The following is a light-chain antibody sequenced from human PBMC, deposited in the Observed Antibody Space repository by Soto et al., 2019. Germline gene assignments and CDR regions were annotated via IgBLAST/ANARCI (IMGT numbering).Light chain of an antibody. CDR1: SSDVLSYDG. CDR3: CLYAYDNGGL. J-gene: IGLJ2*01. Sequence: QSALSQPASVSGSPGQSITISCTGPSSDVLSYDGVSWYQHHPGKAPKLILYEGSKRPSGVSSRFSSPKSGHMASLTIFGLQAEDEADYYCCLYAYDNGGLFGGGTKLTVL. CDR2: EGS. V-gene: IGLV2-23*01.